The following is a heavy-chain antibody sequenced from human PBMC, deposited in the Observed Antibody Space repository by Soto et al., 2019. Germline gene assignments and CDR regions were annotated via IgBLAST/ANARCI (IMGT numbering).Heavy chain of an antibody. Sequence: PSETLSLTCTVSGGSVNSAGYYWSWIRQHPGTGLEWIGYIYYSGSTFYNPSLKRRVAISLDTSKDQFSLRLTSVTAADTAMCYCASAASEYSFDYWGQGTLVTV. D-gene: IGHD6-6*01. CDR2: IYYSGST. J-gene: IGHJ4*02. V-gene: IGHV4-31*03. CDR3: ASAASEYSFDY. CDR1: GGSVNSAGYY.